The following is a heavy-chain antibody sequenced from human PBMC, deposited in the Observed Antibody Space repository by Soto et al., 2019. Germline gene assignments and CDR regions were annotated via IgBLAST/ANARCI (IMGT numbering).Heavy chain of an antibody. CDR1: GFTFSSYW. V-gene: IGHV3-7*01. J-gene: IGHJ3*02. D-gene: IGHD1-1*01. Sequence: GGSLRLSCAASGFTFSSYWMSWVRQAPGKGLEWVANIKQDGSEKYYVDSVKGRFTISRDNAKNSLYLQMNSLRAEDTAVYYCASVFPKPGTDAFDIWGQGTMVTVSS. CDR3: ASVFPKPGTDAFDI. CDR2: IKQDGSEK.